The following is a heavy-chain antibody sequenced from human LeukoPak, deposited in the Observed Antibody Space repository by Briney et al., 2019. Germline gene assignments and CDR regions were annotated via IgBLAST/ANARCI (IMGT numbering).Heavy chain of an antibody. D-gene: IGHD5-18*01. CDR3: AKGGRGYSYGSLDY. J-gene: IGHJ4*02. V-gene: IGHV3-23*01. Sequence: GGSLRLSCAASGFTFSSYAMSWVRQAPGKGLEWVSAISDSGASTYYADSVKGRFTISRDNSKNTLYLQMNSLRVGDSAVYYCAKGGRGYSYGSLDYWGQGTLVTVSS. CDR2: ISDSGAST. CDR1: GFTFSSYA.